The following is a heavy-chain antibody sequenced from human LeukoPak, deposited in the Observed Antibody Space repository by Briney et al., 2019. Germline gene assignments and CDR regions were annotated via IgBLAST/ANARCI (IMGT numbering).Heavy chain of an antibody. CDR3: ARGEGSGDDSEFDY. CDR2: INHSGST. Sequence: SETLSLTCAVYGGSFSGYYWTWIRQPPGKGLEWIGEINHSGSTNYNPSLKSRVTISVDTSKDQFSLKLSSVTAADTAVYYYARGEGSGDDSEFDYWGQGTLVTVSS. V-gene: IGHV4-34*01. CDR1: GGSFSGYY. J-gene: IGHJ4*02. D-gene: IGHD5-12*01.